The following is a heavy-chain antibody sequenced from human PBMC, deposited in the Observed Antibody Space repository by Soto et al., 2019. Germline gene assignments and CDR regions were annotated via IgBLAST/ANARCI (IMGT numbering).Heavy chain of an antibody. V-gene: IGHV1-69*01. CDR1: GGTFSSYA. D-gene: IGHD5-12*01. CDR2: IIPIFGTA. J-gene: IGHJ4*02. Sequence: QVQLVQSVAEVKKPGSSVKFSCKASGGTFSSYAINWVRQAPGQGLEWMGGIIPIFGTANYAQKVPGRVTITADESTSTAYMERSSLRSEDTAVYYCARPVEMATISRSYLFYWGQGTLVTVSS. CDR3: ARPVEMATISRSYLFY.